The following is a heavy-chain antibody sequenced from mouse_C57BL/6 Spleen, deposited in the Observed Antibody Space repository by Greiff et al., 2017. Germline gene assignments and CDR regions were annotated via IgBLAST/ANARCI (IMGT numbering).Heavy chain of an antibody. D-gene: IGHD4-1*01. V-gene: IGHV1-15*01. J-gene: IGHJ3*01. Sequence: VQLQQSGAELVRPGASVTLSCKASGYTFTDYEMHWVKQTPVHGLEWIGAIDPETGGTAYNQKFKGKAILTADKSSSTAYMELRSLTSEDSAVYYCTREGRELGRRFDDWGQGTLVTVSA. CDR3: TREGRELGRRFDD. CDR2: IDPETGGT. CDR1: GYTFTDYE.